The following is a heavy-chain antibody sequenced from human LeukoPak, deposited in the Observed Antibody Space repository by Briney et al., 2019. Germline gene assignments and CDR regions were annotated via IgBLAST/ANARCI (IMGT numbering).Heavy chain of an antibody. CDR2: ISSSSSDT. V-gene: IGHV3-11*03. CDR1: GFTFSDYQ. Sequence: GGSLRLSFAAPGFTFSDYQMSWIRQAQGKGLEWVSYISSSSSDTNYAASVKGRFTISRDNAKNSLYLQMNSLRAEDTAVYYCAAPTMVRAPWGQGTLVTVSS. D-gene: IGHD3-10*01. J-gene: IGHJ5*02. CDR3: AAPTMVRAP.